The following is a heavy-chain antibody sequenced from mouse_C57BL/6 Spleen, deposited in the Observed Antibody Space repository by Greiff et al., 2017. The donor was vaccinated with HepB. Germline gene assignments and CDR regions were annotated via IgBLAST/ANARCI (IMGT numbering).Heavy chain of an antibody. J-gene: IGHJ4*01. CDR3: ARLRDGYLYAMDY. Sequence: DVKLVESGGDLVKPGGSLKLSCAASGFTFSSYGMSWVRQTPDKRLEWVATISSGGSYTYYPDSVKGRFTISRDNAKNTLYLQMSSLKSEDTAMYYCARLRDGYLYAMDYWGQGTSVTVSS. V-gene: IGHV5-6*02. D-gene: IGHD2-3*01. CDR1: GFTFSSYG. CDR2: ISSGGSYT.